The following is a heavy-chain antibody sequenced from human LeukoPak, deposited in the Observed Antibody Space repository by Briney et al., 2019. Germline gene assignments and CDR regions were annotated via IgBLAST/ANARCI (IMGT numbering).Heavy chain of an antibody. CDR1: GGSINYYY. V-gene: IGHV4-59*01. CDR3: AGGPRQYYYSGSYHY. CDR2: IYYSGGT. D-gene: IGHD3-10*01. J-gene: IGHJ4*02. Sequence: SETLSLTCTVSGGSINYYYWMWIRQPPGKGLEWIGYIYYSGGTHYNPSLESRVTMLVDTSKNQFSLKLTAVTAADTAVYYCAGGPRQYYYSGSYHYWGQGTLVTVSS.